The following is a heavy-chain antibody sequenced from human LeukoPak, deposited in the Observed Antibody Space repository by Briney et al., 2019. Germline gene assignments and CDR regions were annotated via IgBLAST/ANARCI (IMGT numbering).Heavy chain of an antibody. J-gene: IGHJ5*02. CDR2: IYYSGST. CDR3: ARGGSRVFGGSGWFDP. CDR1: GGSISSGGYY. Sequence: PSQTLSLTCTVSGGSISSGGYYWSWIRQHPGEGLVWIGYIYYSGSTYYNPSLKSRITISVDTSKNKFSLKLSSVTAADTAVYYCARGGSRVFGGSGWFDPWGQGTLVTVSS. V-gene: IGHV4-31*03. D-gene: IGHD2-15*01.